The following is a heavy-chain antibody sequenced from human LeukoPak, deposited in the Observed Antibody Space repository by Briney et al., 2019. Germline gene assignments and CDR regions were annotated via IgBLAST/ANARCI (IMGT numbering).Heavy chain of an antibody. J-gene: IGHJ6*02. V-gene: IGHV3-74*01. CDR2: INFDGSIT. D-gene: IGHD3-10*01. CDR3: ARGGYYGSGSYKPYYYGMDV. CDR1: GFTFGNHW. Sequence: GGSLRLSCAASGFTFGNHWMHWVRQAPGKGLVWVSRINFDGSITTYADSVKGRFTISRDNAQNTLYLHMNSLRAEDTAVYYCARGGYYGSGSYKPYYYGMDVWGQGTTVTVSS.